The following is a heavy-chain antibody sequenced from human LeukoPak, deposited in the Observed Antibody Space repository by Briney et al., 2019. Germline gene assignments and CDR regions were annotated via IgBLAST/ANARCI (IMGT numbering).Heavy chain of an antibody. Sequence: ASVKVSCKASGYTFTSYGISWLRQAPGQGLEWMGWNSAYNGNTNYAQKLQGRVTMTTDTSTSTAYMELRSLRSADTAVSYCARDCSSTSCYTEDYYYYMDVWGKGTTVTVSS. V-gene: IGHV1-18*01. CDR2: NSAYNGNT. D-gene: IGHD2-2*02. CDR3: ARDCSSTSCYTEDYYYYMDV. J-gene: IGHJ6*03. CDR1: GYTFTSYG.